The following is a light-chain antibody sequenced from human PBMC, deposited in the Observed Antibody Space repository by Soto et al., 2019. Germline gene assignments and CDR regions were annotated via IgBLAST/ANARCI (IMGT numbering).Light chain of an antibody. CDR3: PQYDRDPA. Sequence: QTHYTRSASIGNRVTITILASQSISSWLAWYQQKPGKAPKLLIYDASSLESGVPSRFSGSGSGTEFTLPISCLQSDDFATYYIPQYDRDPAFRQGSKADI. J-gene: IGKJ1*01. V-gene: IGKV1-5*01. CDR1: QSISSW. CDR2: DAS.